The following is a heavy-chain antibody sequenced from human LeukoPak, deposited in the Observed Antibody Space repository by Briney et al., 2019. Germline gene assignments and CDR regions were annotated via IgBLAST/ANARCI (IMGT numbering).Heavy chain of an antibody. J-gene: IGHJ4*02. Sequence: GGSLRLSCAASGFTFSTYTMNWVRQAPGKGLEWVSSITSFSTYIYFADSVKGRFTISRDNAKNSLYLQMTTLRVEDTAIYYCGGGEGGGGLPDFGGRGTLVTVS. CDR1: GFTFSTYT. D-gene: IGHD3-16*01. V-gene: IGHV3-21*01. CDR3: GGGEGGGGLPDF. CDR2: ITSFSTYI.